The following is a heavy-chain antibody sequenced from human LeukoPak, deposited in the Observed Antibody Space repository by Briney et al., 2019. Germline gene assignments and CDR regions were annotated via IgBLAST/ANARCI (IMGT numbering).Heavy chain of an antibody. CDR3: ARDRGYTLRGLAV. Sequence: GGSLRLSCAASGFSFSSYGIVWVRQAPGKGLEWLAVISFDGSETFYADSVEGRFSISRDYSRNAFLQMNSLRPDDTAVCYCARDRGYTLRGLAVWGRGTTVIVS. CDR2: ISFDGSET. J-gene: IGHJ6*02. V-gene: IGHV3-30*03. D-gene: IGHD2-2*02. CDR1: GFSFSSYG.